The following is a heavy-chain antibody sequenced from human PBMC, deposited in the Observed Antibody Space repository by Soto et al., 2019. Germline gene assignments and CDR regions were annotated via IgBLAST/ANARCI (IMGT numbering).Heavy chain of an antibody. D-gene: IGHD3-10*01. J-gene: IGHJ4*02. Sequence: QLHLVQSGAEVKMAGSSVKVSCKASGGTVSSYAITWVRQAPGKGLEWMGVFIPIFVSAHYAPKFQGRITITADESTSTAYMELSGLTSEDTAIYYCARDVSSDTTGFRGYDLWGRGTQVTVSS. CDR3: ARDVSSDTTGFRGYDL. CDR1: GGTVSSYA. CDR2: FIPIFVSA. V-gene: IGHV1-69*01.